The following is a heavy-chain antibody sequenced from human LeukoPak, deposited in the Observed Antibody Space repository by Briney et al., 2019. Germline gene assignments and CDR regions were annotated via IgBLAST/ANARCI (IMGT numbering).Heavy chain of an antibody. V-gene: IGHV4-39*07. J-gene: IGHJ4*02. D-gene: IGHD5-18*01. CDR3: ASNLRGYSPWYFDY. Sequence: SETLSLTCTVSGGSISSSSYYWGWIRQPPGKGLEGIGSIYYSGSTYYNPSLKSRVTISVATSKNQFSLKLSSVTAADTAVYYCASNLRGYSPWYFDYWGQGTLVTVSS. CDR2: IYYSGST. CDR1: GGSISSSSYY.